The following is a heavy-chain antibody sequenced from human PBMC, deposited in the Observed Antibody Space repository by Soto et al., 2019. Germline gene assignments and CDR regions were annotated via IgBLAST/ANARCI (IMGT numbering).Heavy chain of an antibody. Sequence: SETLSLTCAVYGASFNDYDWSWIRQPPGKGLEWVGEIKHDGSTNYNPSLESRVTVSMDTSKKQFSLKLNSLTAADTAVYYCASAGLIGSYFSFWGQGTLVTVSS. V-gene: IGHV4-34*01. CDR2: IKHDGST. CDR3: ASAGLIGSYFSF. CDR1: GASFNDYD. J-gene: IGHJ4*02. D-gene: IGHD2-15*01.